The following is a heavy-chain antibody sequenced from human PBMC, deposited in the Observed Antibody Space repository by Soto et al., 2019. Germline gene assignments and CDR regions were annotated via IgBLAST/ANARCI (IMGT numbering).Heavy chain of an antibody. J-gene: IGHJ1*01. V-gene: IGHV3-23*01. CDR3: GKAEKSSAVARYLEH. Sequence: GGSLRLSCAASEFTFSNYAMTWVRQAPGKGLEWVSSISGSGSITYYAESVKGRFAISRDNSKNTLFLQMNSLRAEDTAIYYCGKAEKSSAVARYLEHWGQRTQVTVSA. D-gene: IGHD6-19*01. CDR2: ISGSGSIT. CDR1: EFTFSNYA.